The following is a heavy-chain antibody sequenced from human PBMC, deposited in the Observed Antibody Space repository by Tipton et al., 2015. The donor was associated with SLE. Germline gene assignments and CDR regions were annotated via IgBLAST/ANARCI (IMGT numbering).Heavy chain of an antibody. CDR1: GGSFSGYY. CDR3: ARGRYCSSTSCFSRYYYYYMDV. Sequence: TLSLTCAVHGGSFSGYYWSWIRQPPGKGLEWIGEINHSGSTNYNPSLKSRVTISVDTSKNQFSLKLSSVTAADTAVYYCARGRYCSSTSCFSRYYYYYMDVWGKGTTVTVSS. J-gene: IGHJ6*03. V-gene: IGHV4-34*01. D-gene: IGHD2-2*01. CDR2: INHSGST.